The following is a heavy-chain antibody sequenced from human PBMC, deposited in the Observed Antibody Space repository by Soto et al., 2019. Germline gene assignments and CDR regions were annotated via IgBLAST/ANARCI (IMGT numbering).Heavy chain of an antibody. J-gene: IGHJ4*02. CDR1: GGSVSSGSYY. CDR3: ARVNGGPYFFDN. CDR2: IYYGGIT. D-gene: IGHD2-8*01. V-gene: IGHV4-61*01. Sequence: KPSETLSLTCTVSGGSVSSGSYYWSWIRQPPGKGLEWIAYIYYGGITNYNPSLKSRVTISVDMSKNQFSLKLRSATAADTAVYYCARVNGGPYFFDNWGQGTLVTVSS.